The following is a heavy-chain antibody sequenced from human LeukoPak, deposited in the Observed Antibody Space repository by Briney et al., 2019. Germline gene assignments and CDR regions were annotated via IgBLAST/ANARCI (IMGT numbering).Heavy chain of an antibody. CDR3: ARDPFAGTTLGVFDY. CDR1: GYTFTSYG. D-gene: IGHD1-7*01. Sequence: ASVKVSCKASGYTFTSYGISWVRQAPGQGLEWMGWISAYNGNTNYAQKLQGRVTMTTDTSTGTAYMELRSLRSDDTAVYYCARDPFAGTTLGVFDYWGQGTLVTVSS. CDR2: ISAYNGNT. J-gene: IGHJ4*02. V-gene: IGHV1-18*01.